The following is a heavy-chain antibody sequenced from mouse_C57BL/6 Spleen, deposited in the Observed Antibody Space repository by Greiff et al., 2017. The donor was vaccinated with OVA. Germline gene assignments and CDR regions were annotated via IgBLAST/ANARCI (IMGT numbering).Heavy chain of an antibody. CDR1: GFTFSDYY. Sequence: EVKLVESEGGLVQPGSSMKLSCTASGFTFSDYYMAWVRQVPEKGLEWVANINYDGSSTYYLDSLKSRFIISRDNAKNILYLQMSSLKSEDTATDYCAREGYGTYAMDYWGQGTSVTVSS. CDR2: INYDGSST. J-gene: IGHJ4*01. V-gene: IGHV5-16*01. CDR3: AREGYGTYAMDY. D-gene: IGHD1-1*01.